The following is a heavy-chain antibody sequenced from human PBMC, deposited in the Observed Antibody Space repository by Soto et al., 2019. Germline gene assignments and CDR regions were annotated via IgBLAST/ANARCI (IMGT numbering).Heavy chain of an antibody. J-gene: IGHJ6*02. V-gene: IGHV3-23*01. CDR2: ISGSGGST. CDR3: AKVSTAPDYYYGMDV. Sequence: PGGSLRLSCAASGFTFSSYAMSWVRQAPGKGLEWVSAISGSGGSTYYADSVKGRFTISRDNSKNTLYLQMNSLRAEDTAVYYCAKVSTAPDYYYGMDVWGQGTTVTVSS. CDR1: GFTFSSYA. D-gene: IGHD2-2*01.